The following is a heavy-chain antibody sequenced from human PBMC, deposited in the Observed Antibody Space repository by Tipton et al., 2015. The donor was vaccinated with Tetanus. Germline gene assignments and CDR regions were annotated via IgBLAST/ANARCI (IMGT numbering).Heavy chain of an antibody. CDR1: GYSFTSHW. Sequence: VQLVQSGADVKKPGESLKISCKASGYSFTSHWIGWVRQMPGKGLEWMGMIFPDDSDTRYSPSFQGHVTFSVDKSTSTVYLQWSGLKASDTAMYFCARMYSTSSPFGHWGQGTLVAVSS. V-gene: IGHV5-51*01. D-gene: IGHD6-6*01. CDR2: IFPDDSDT. J-gene: IGHJ4*02. CDR3: ARMYSTSSPFGH.